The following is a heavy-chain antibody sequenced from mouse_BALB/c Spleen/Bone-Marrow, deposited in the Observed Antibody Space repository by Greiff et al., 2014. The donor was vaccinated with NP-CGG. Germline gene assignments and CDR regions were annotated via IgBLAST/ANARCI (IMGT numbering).Heavy chain of an antibody. J-gene: IGHJ2*01. D-gene: IGHD2-14*01. CDR3: ARPYYRYLYFDY. V-gene: IGHV4-1*02. CDR2: INPDSSTI. CDR1: GFDFSRYW. Sequence: LVESGRSLKLSCAASGFDFSRYWMNWVRQAPGKGLEWIGEINPDSSTINYTPSLKDKFIISRDNAKNTLYLQMSKVRSEDTALYYCARPYYRYLYFDYWGQGTTLTVSS.